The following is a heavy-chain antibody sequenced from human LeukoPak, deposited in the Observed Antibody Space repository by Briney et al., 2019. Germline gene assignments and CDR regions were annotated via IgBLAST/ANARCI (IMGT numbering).Heavy chain of an antibody. V-gene: IGHV4-61*08. CDR1: GGSISSGGYY. J-gene: IGHJ2*01. Sequence: SQTLSLTCTVSGGSISSGGYYWSWIRQPPGKGLEGIGNIYYSGSTNYNPSLKSRVTISVDTSKNQFSLKLSSVTAADTAVYYCARHSGLGNGSGSYYNPNWYFDLWGRGTLVTVSS. CDR3: ARHSGLGNGSGSYYNPNWYFDL. CDR2: IYYSGST. D-gene: IGHD3-10*01.